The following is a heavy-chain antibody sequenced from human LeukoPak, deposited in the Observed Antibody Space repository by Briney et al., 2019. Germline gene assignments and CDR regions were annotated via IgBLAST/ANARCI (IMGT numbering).Heavy chain of an antibody. Sequence: GGSLRLSCAASGFTFSSYWMHWVRQAPGKGLVWVSRINSDGSSTRYADCVKGRFTISRDNAKNTLYLQMNSLRAEDTAVYYCARSPGRGSWYYFVYWGQGTLVTVSS. V-gene: IGHV3-74*01. J-gene: IGHJ4*02. CDR3: ARSPGRGSWYYFVY. D-gene: IGHD6-13*01. CDR2: INSDGSST. CDR1: GFTFSSYW.